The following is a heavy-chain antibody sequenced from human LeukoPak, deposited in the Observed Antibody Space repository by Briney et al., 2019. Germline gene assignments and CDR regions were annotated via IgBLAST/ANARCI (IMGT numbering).Heavy chain of an antibody. J-gene: IGHJ4*02. CDR3: ARTTSFTASGYDY. CDR1: GYTFTNYH. CDR2: MNPSNGDS. D-gene: IGHD6-25*01. V-gene: IGHV1-8*03. Sequence: ASVKVSCKASGYTFTNYHINWVRQAPGQGLEWMGWMNPSNGDSGYAQKFQGRVTITRDTSISTSYMELRSLMSDDTAVYFCARTTSFTASGYDYWGQGTLVTVSS.